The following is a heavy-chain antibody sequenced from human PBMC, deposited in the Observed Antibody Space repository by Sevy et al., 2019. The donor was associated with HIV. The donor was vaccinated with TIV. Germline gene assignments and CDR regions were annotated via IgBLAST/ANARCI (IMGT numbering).Heavy chain of an antibody. CDR3: ARDRLGDYYYGMDV. V-gene: IGHV3-33*01. D-gene: IGHD2-15*01. CDR2: IWYDGSNK. CDR1: GFTFSSYG. J-gene: IGHJ6*02. Sequence: GGSLRLSCAASGFTFSSYGMHWVRQAPGKGLEWVAVIWYDGSNKYYADSVKGRFTISRDNSKNTLYLQMNGLRAEDTAVYYCARDRLGDYYYGMDVWGQGTTVTVSS.